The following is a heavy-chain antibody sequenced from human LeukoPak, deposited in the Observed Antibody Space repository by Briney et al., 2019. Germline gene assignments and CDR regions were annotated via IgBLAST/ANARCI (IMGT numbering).Heavy chain of an antibody. CDR3: ARDRWELREDSYYYYGVDV. CDR2: ISDSGDNT. CDR1: GFTFNGYA. J-gene: IGHJ6*02. V-gene: IGHV3-23*01. D-gene: IGHD1-26*01. Sequence: GGSLRLSCAASGFTFNGYAMNWVRQAPGKGLEWVSAISDSGDNTYYADSVRGRFTISKDYAKNSLYLQMNSLRAEDTAVYYCARDRWELREDSYYYYGVDVWGQGTTVTVFS.